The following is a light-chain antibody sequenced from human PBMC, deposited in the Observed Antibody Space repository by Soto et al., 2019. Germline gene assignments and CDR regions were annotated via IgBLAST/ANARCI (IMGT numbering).Light chain of an antibody. CDR2: EVN. J-gene: IGLJ1*01. CDR1: SSDVGTYAY. CDR3: CSSGGSPTYV. Sequence: QSVLTQPPSASGSLGQSVTVSCTGSSSDVGTYAYVSWYQHRPGTAPKLLIYEVNKRPSGVSNRFSGSKSGNTASLTISGLKVEDEADYYCCSSGGSPTYVFGTGTKLTVL. V-gene: IGLV2-23*02.